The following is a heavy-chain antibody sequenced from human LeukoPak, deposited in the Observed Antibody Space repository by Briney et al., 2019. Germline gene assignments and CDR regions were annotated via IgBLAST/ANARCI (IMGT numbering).Heavy chain of an antibody. J-gene: IGHJ4*02. Sequence: SVKVSCKASGGTFSSYAISWVRQAPGQGLEWMGGIIPIFGTANYAQKFQGRVTITADKSTNTAYMELSSLRSEDTAVYYCARVGGSYYFDYWGQGTLVTVSS. D-gene: IGHD1-26*01. CDR1: GGTFSSYA. CDR2: IIPIFGTA. V-gene: IGHV1-69*06. CDR3: ARVGGSYYFDY.